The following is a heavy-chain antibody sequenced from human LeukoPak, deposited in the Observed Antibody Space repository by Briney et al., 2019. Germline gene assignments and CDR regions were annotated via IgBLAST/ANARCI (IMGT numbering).Heavy chain of an antibody. CDR2: IYSGGST. Sequence: GGSLRLSCAASGVTVSSNYMSWVRQAPGKGLEWVSVIYSGGSTYYADSVKGRFTISRDNSKNTLYLQMNSLRAEDTAVYYCAKYFYDSSGYYYYYYMDVWGKGPTVTVSS. CDR3: AKYFYDSSGYYYYYYMDV. D-gene: IGHD3-22*01. J-gene: IGHJ6*03. CDR1: GVTVSSNY. V-gene: IGHV3-66*02.